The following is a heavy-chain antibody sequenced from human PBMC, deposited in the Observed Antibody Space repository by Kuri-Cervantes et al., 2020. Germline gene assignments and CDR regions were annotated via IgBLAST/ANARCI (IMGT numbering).Heavy chain of an antibody. V-gene: IGHV3-48*02. CDR3: ARDPETGTEPYYGMDV. CDR2: ISSSSSTI. Sequence: GESLKISCAASGFTFSSYSMNWVRQAPGKGLEWVSYISSSSSTIYYADSVKGRFTISRDYAKNSLYLQMNSLRDEDTAVYYCARDPETGTEPYYGMDVWGQGTTVTVSS. CDR1: GFTFSSYS. J-gene: IGHJ6*02. D-gene: IGHD1-7*01.